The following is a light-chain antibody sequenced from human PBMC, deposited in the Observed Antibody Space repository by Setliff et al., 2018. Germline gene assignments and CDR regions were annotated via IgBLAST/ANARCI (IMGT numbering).Light chain of an antibody. CDR3: QSYDSSLSGDV. CDR2: GST. J-gene: IGLJ1*01. CDR1: SSNIGAGYD. Sequence: QSVLTQPPSVSGAPGQRVTISCTGSSSNIGAGYDVHWYQQLPGTAPKLLIYGSTNRPSGVPDRFSGSKSGTSASLAITGLQAEDEADYYCQSYDSSLSGDVGGTGTKVTVL. V-gene: IGLV1-40*01.